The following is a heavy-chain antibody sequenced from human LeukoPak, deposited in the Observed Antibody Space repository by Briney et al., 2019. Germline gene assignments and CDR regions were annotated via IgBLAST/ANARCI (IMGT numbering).Heavy chain of an antibody. D-gene: IGHD3-3*01. CDR1: GFNFSSYA. CDR2: ISYGGIDK. CDR3: ARESWSDSVAFDI. Sequence: PGGSLRLSCAASGFNFSSYAMHWARQAPGEGLEWVGLISYGGIDKSYADSVKGRFTISRDSSKRTLYLQMNNLRAEDTAMYYCARESWSDSVAFDIWGLGTMVIVSS. J-gene: IGHJ3*02. V-gene: IGHV3-30*04.